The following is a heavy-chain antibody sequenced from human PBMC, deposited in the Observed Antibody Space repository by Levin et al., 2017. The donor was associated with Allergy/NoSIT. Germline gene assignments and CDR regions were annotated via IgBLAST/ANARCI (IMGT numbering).Heavy chain of an antibody. CDR2: IYWADDK. D-gene: IGHD3-10*01. CDR3: AHSFGFGELFPYYFDY. V-gene: IGHV2-5*02. J-gene: IGHJ4*02. CDR1: GFSLSTGGVG. Sequence: SGPTLVKPTQTLTLTCTFSGFSLSTGGVGVGWIRPPPGKALEWLALIYWADDKWYSPSLKSRLTITKDTSKNQVVLTMTDMNPVDTATYYCAHSFGFGELFPYYFDYWGQGTLVSVSS.